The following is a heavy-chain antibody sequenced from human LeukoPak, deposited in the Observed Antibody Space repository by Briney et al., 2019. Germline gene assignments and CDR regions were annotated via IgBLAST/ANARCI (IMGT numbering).Heavy chain of an antibody. D-gene: IGHD4-17*01. CDR1: GGSFSSGGYF. J-gene: IGHJ5*02. Sequence: SETLSLTCSVSGGSFSSGGYFWIWIRQHPGKGLEWIGYICYSGSTSYNPSRKSRLTLSVDTSKHQFSLKPSSVPAADTAVYYCARDSDYGDYGRGTWFAPWGQGTLVTVSS. V-gene: IGHV4-31*03. CDR2: ICYSGST. CDR3: ARDSDYGDYGRGTWFAP.